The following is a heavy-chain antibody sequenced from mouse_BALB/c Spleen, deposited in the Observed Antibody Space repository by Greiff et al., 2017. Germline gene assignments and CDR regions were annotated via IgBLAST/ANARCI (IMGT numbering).Heavy chain of an antibody. V-gene: IGHV5-17*02. J-gene: IGHJ1*01. CDR3: ARSLRSYFDV. CDR1: GFTFSSFG. Sequence: DVLLVESGGGLVKPGGSRKLSCAASGFTFSSFGMHWVRQAPEKGLEWVAYISSGSSTIYYADTVKGRFTISRDNPKNTLFLQMTSLRSEDTAMYDCARSLRSYFDVGGAGTTVTVSS. D-gene: IGHD1-1*01. CDR2: ISSGSSTI.